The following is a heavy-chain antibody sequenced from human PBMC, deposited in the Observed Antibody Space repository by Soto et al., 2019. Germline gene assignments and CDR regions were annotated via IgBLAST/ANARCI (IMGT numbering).Heavy chain of an antibody. CDR2: IYYSGST. V-gene: IGHV4-59*01. J-gene: IGHJ4*02. D-gene: IGHD3-22*01. Sequence: SETLSLTCTVSGGSISSYYWSWIRQPPGKGLEWIGYIYYSGSTNYNPSLKSRVTISVDTSKNQFSPKLSSVTAADTAVYYCAGRVYDSSGYFDYWGQGTLVTVSS. CDR3: AGRVYDSSGYFDY. CDR1: GGSISSYY.